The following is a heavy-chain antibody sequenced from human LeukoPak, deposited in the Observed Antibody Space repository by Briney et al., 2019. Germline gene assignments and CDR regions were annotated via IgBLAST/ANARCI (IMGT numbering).Heavy chain of an antibody. J-gene: IGHJ5*02. CDR3: ARVSSPLQYNWFDP. CDR1: GYTFTDYY. CDR2: INPNSGGT. V-gene: IGHV1-2*06. D-gene: IGHD6-6*01. Sequence: ASVKVSCKASGYTFTDYYMHWVRQAPGQGLEWMGRINPNSGGTNYAQKFQDRVTMTRDTSISTAYMELSRLRSDDTAMYYCARVSSPLQYNWFDPWGQGTLVTVSS.